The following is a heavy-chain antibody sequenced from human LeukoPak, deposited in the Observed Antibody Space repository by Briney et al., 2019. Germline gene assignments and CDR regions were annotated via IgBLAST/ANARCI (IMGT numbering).Heavy chain of an antibody. D-gene: IGHD3-9*01. J-gene: IGHJ3*02. CDR2: ISAYNGKT. V-gene: IGHV1-18*01. CDR3: AREQTYYDILTGYYRLDAFDI. CDR1: GYTFTSYG. Sequence: ASVKVSCTASGYTFTSYGISWVRRAPGQGLEWMGWISAYNGKTNYAQKLQGRVTMTTDTSTSTAYMELRSLRSDDTAVYYCAREQTYYDILTGYYRLDAFDIWGQGTMVTVSS.